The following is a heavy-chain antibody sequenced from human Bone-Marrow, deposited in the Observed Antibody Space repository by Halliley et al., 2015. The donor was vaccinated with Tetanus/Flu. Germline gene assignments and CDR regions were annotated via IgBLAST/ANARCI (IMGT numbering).Heavy chain of an antibody. Sequence: EWSGYSYYTGDTNYNPSLKSRVTISEGTSKNQFSLKLNSGTAADTAVYSCARVGLGSAFDIWGQGTVVTVSS. V-gene: IGHV4-59*01. CDR3: ARVGLGSAFDI. J-gene: IGHJ3*02. D-gene: IGHD3-10*01. CDR2: SYYTGDT.